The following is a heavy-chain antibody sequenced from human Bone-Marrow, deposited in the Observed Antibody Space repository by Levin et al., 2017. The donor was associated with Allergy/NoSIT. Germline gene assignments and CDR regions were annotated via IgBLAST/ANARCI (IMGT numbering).Heavy chain of an antibody. D-gene: IGHD3-22*01. CDR3: ARIYDSSGYYSGVGAFDI. Sequence: GGSLRLSCAASVFTFDAYWMTWVRQAPGKGLEWVAKIKYDGSEKKYVDSVKGRFTIARDNAKNSLFLQMNSLSTEDTAVYYCARIYDSSGYYSGVGAFDIRGQGTMVTVSS. J-gene: IGHJ3*02. CDR1: VFTFDAYW. CDR2: IKYDGSEK. V-gene: IGHV3-7*01.